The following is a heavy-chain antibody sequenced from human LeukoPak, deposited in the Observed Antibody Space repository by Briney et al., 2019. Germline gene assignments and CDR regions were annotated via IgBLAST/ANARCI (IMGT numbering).Heavy chain of an antibody. CDR3: ARTPYSSSWYGYFQH. CDR2: INHSGST. Sequence: PSETLSLTCAVYGGSFSGYYWSWIRQPPGKGLEWIGEINHSGSTNYNPSLKSRVTISVDTSKNQFSLKLSSVTTADTAVYHCARTPYSSSWYGYFQHWGQGTLVTVSS. D-gene: IGHD6-13*01. J-gene: IGHJ1*01. CDR1: GGSFSGYY. V-gene: IGHV4-34*01.